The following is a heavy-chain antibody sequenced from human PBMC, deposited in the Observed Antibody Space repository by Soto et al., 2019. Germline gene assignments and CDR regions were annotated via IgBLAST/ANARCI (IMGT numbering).Heavy chain of an antibody. J-gene: IGHJ3*02. V-gene: IGHV3-74*01. CDR1: GFTFSNYW. D-gene: IGHD6-19*01. CDR2: INSDGSST. CDR3: TSLSIAVAYSAFDI. Sequence: GGSLRLSCTASGFTFSNYWMHWVRQAPGKGLVWVSRINSDGSSTSYADSVRGRFTISRDNAKNTLYLQMNSLRAEDTAVYYCTSLSIAVAYSAFDIWGQGTMVTVSS.